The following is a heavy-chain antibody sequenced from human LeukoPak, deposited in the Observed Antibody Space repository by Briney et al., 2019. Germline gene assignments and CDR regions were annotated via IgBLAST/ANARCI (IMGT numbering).Heavy chain of an antibody. J-gene: IGHJ4*02. CDR2: MCSSSSTI. V-gene: IGHV3-48*01. D-gene: IGHD2-2*01. CDR3: ASGMWGYCSTTSCPLDY. Sequence: PGGSLRLSCAASGFTFSSYSMNWVRQAPGKGLEWVSYMCSSSSTIYYADSVKGRFTISRDNAKNSLYLQMNSLRAEDTAVYYCASGMWGYCSTTSCPLDYWGQGTLVTVSS. CDR1: GFTFSSYS.